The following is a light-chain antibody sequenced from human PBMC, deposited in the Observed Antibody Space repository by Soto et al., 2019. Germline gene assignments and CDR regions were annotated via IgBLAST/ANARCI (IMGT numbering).Light chain of an antibody. V-gene: IGKV1-39*01. J-gene: IGKJ2*01. CDR2: VAS. CDR1: PSTNSY. Sequence: DIQMTHSPSSLSASVGDRVTITCRASPSTNSYLHWYQQKPGKAPKRLIYVASSLQSGVPSRIRGSGSGTDFTLTISSLQPEDFATYYCQQSYSTPPVTCGQGTTLQIK. CDR3: QQSYSTPPVT.